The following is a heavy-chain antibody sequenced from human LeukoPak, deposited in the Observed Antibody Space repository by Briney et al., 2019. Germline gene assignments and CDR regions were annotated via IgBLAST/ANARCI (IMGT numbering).Heavy chain of an antibody. CDR1: GGSISSSNW. D-gene: IGHD3-10*01. CDR2: IYYSGST. CDR3: AAGRGYYGSGSQDY. V-gene: IGHV4-4*02. J-gene: IGHJ4*02. Sequence: PSETLSLTCAVSGGSISSSNWWSWVRQPPGKGLEWIGYIYYSGSTNYNPSLKSRVTISVDTSKNQFSLKLSSVTAADTAVYYCAAGRGYYGSGSQDYWGQGTLVTVSS.